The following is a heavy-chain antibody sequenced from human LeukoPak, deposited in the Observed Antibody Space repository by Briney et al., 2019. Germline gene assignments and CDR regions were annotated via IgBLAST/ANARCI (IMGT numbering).Heavy chain of an antibody. Sequence: ASVKVSCKASGGTFSSYAISWVRQAPGQGLEWMGGIIPIFGTANYAQKFQGRVTITADESTSTAYMELSSLRSEDTAVYYCARMGGTHVVPAAFNWFDPWGQGTLVTASS. CDR3: ARMGGTHVVPAAFNWFDP. CDR1: GGTFSSYA. J-gene: IGHJ5*02. V-gene: IGHV1-69*13. D-gene: IGHD2-2*01. CDR2: IIPIFGTA.